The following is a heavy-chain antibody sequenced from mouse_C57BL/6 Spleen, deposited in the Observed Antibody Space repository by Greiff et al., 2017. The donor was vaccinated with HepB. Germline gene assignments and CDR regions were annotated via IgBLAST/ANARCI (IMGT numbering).Heavy chain of an antibody. CDR2: IRSKSNNYAT. CDR3: VRQRGYDEAMDY. Sequence: EVQRVESGGGLVQPKGSLKLSCAASGFSFNTYAMNWVRQAPGKGLEWVARIRSKSNNYATYYADSVKDRFTISRDDSESMLYLQMNNLKTEDTAMYYCVRQRGYDEAMDYWGQGTSVTVSS. J-gene: IGHJ4*01. D-gene: IGHD2-3*01. V-gene: IGHV10-1*01. CDR1: GFSFNTYA.